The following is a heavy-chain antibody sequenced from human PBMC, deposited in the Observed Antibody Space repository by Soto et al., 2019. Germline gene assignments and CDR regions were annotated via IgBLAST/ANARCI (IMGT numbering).Heavy chain of an antibody. D-gene: IGHD5-18*01. J-gene: IGHJ4*02. CDR2: INPNSGGT. V-gene: IGHV1-2*02. CDR1: GYTFTGYY. Sequence: ASVKVSCKASGYTFTGYYMHWVRQAPGQGLGWMGWINPNSGGTNYAQKFQGRVTMTRDTSISTAYMELSRLRSDDTAVYYCARDISGGYSYGYYFDYWGQGTLVTVSS. CDR3: ARDISGGYSYGYYFDY.